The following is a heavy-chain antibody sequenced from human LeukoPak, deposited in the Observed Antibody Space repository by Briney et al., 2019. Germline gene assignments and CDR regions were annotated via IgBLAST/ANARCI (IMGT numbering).Heavy chain of an antibody. CDR3: ARTTYYHDISGDLHYWYFDV. CDR1: GGTFSRLT. J-gene: IGHJ2*01. V-gene: IGHV1-69*13. D-gene: IGHD3-22*01. Sequence: GASVKVSCKASGGTFSRLTISWVRQAPGQGLEWMGGILPIFGTANYAQKFQGRVTITADESTSIASMELSSLRSEDTAVYYCARTTYYHDISGDLHYWYFDVWGRGTWSLSPQ. CDR2: ILPIFGTA.